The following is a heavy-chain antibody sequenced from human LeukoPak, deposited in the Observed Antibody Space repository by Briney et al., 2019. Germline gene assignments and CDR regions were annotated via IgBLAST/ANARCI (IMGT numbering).Heavy chain of an antibody. CDR3: ARDYDRYYMDV. D-gene: IGHD3-3*01. CDR2: INTESTST. CDR1: GFTFSSYW. Sequence: PGGSLRLSCAASGFTFSSYWIHWVRQAPGKGLVWVSRINTESTSTSYADSVKGRFTISRDNAKNTPYLQMNSLRPEDTAVYYCARDYDRYYMDVWGKGTTVTVSS. J-gene: IGHJ6*03. V-gene: IGHV3-74*01.